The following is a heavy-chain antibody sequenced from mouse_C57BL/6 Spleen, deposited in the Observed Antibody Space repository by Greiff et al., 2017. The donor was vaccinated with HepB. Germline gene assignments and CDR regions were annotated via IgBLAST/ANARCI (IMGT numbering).Heavy chain of an antibody. CDR1: GYTFTSYW. CDR2: INPSNGGT. J-gene: IGHJ2*01. CDR3: ARGRASTGGDYFDY. Sequence: VQLQQSGTELVKPGASVKLSCKASGYTFTSYWMHWVKQRPGQGLEWIGNINPSNGGTNYNEKFKSKATLTVDKSSSTAYMQLSSLTSEDSAVYYCARGRASTGGDYFDYWGQGTTLTVSS. D-gene: IGHD1-1*01. V-gene: IGHV1-53*01.